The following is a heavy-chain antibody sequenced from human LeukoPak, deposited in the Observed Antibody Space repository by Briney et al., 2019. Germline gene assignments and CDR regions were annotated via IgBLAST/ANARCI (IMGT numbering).Heavy chain of an antibody. V-gene: IGHV3-7*01. Sequence: GGTLRLSCAASGFTFSSYGMSWVRQAPGKGPEWVANIKEDGSLKNYVDSVEGRFTVSRDNAKNTLYLQMNSLRLEDTAVYYCVRDWAPASMQAAPFDCWGQGTLVTVSS. CDR3: VRDWAPASMQAAPFDC. CDR1: GFTFSSYG. J-gene: IGHJ4*02. D-gene: IGHD2/OR15-2a*01. CDR2: IKEDGSLK.